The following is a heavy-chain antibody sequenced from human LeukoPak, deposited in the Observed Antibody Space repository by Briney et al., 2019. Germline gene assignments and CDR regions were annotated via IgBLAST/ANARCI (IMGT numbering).Heavy chain of an antibody. J-gene: IGHJ6*02. V-gene: IGHV4-34*01. CDR1: GGSFSGYY. Sequence: SETLSLTCAVYGGSFSGYYWSWIRQPPGXGLEWIGGINHSGSTNYNPSLKSRVTISVDTSKNQFSLKLSSVTAADTAVYYCARRGEYPTSITGSLYYYYYYGMDVWGQGTTVTVSS. D-gene: IGHD1-20*01. CDR3: ARRGEYPTSITGSLYYYYYYGMDV. CDR2: INHSGST.